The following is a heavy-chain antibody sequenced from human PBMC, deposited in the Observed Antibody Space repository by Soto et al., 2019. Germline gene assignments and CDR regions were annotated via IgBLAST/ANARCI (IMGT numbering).Heavy chain of an antibody. CDR1: GYTFTSYD. J-gene: IGHJ5*02. CDR3: ARAHGYYDFWSGYLGNWFDP. D-gene: IGHD3-3*01. CDR2: MNPNSGNT. Sequence: GASVKVSCKASGYTFTSYDINWVRQANRQGLEWMGWMNPNSGNTGYARKFQGRVTMTRNTSISTAYMELSSLRSEDTAVYYCARAHGYYDFWSGYLGNWFDPWGQGTLVTVSS. V-gene: IGHV1-8*01.